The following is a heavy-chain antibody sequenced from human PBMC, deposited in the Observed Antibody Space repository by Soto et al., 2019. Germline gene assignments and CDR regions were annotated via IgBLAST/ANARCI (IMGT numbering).Heavy chain of an antibody. V-gene: IGHV4-31*03. Sequence: SVGDGCRSRGGSYRNRKRQHPGKGLEWIGYIYYSGSTYYNPSLKSRVTISVDTSKNQFSLKLSSVTAADTAVYYCARAPLEYYYGSGSYPDAFDIWGQGTMVTVS. J-gene: IGHJ3*02. CDR3: ARAPLEYYYGSGSYPDAFDI. D-gene: IGHD3-10*01. CDR1: DGCRSRGGSY. CDR2: IYYSGST.